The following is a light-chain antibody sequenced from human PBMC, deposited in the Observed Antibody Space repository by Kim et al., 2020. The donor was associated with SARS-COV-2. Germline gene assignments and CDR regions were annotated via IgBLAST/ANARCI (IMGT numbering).Light chain of an antibody. CDR3: QQSNDWPPLT. V-gene: IGKV3-15*01. Sequence: SPGDRAPLSSRASQTVNNKLVWYQQKPGQAPRLLIYDATTRATGIPARFIGSGSEADFTLTINSLQSEDFAVYYCQQSNDWPPLTFGQGTKVDIK. CDR1: QTVNNK. CDR2: DAT. J-gene: IGKJ1*01.